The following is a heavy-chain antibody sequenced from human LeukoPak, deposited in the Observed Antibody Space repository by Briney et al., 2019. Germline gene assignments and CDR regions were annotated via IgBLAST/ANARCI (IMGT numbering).Heavy chain of an antibody. D-gene: IGHD3-22*01. CDR2: ISSSGSTI. Sequence: GGSLRLSCAASGFTFSDYYMSWIRQAPGKGLEWVSYISSSGSTIYYADSVKGRFTISRDNAKNSLYLQMNSLRAEDAAVYYCARVSDDSSGYYYLDYWGQGTLVTVSS. CDR1: GFTFSDYY. V-gene: IGHV3-11*01. J-gene: IGHJ4*02. CDR3: ARVSDDSSGYYYLDY.